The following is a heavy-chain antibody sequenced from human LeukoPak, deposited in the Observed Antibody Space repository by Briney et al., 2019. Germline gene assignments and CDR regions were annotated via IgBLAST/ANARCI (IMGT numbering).Heavy chain of an antibody. Sequence: ASVKVSCKASGYIFDIYAMIWVRQAPGQGLELMGWINTNTGIPTYAQGFTGRFVFSLYTSVSTAYLHLSSLKTEDTDVYYCARDYTVALGATTYFQHWGQGTLVTVSS. J-gene: IGHJ1*01. V-gene: IGHV7-4-1*02. CDR1: GYIFDIYA. CDR2: INTNTGIP. CDR3: ARDYTVALGATTYFQH. D-gene: IGHD1-26*01.